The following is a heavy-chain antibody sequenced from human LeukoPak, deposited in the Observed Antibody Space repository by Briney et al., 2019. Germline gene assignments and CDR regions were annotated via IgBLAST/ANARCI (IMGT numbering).Heavy chain of an antibody. CDR3: ARGNYGDYPY. CDR2: ISDSGGST. V-gene: IGHV3-23*01. CDR1: GVTLRSYA. Sequence: PGGFLRLSCAASGVTLRSYAMSWIRQAPGKGLEWVSGISDSGGSTYYADSVKGRFTISRDNSKNTLYLQMNSLRAEDTAVYYCARGNYGDYPYWGQGTLVTVSS. J-gene: IGHJ4*02. D-gene: IGHD4-17*01.